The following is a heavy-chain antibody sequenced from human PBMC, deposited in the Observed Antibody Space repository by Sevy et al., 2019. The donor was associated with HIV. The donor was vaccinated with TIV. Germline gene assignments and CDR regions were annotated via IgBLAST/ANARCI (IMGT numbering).Heavy chain of an antibody. D-gene: IGHD3-10*01. V-gene: IGHV3-11*01. J-gene: IGHJ4*02. CDR2: ISGGGATI. Sequence: GGSLRLSCAASGLALSDYYMAWIRQAPGKGLEWVSYISGGGATIYYAASVKGRFTISRDNAKATLHLQMNSLRVDDTAVYFCARDPFHFLRGCFWGQGTQVTVSS. CDR3: ARDPFHFLRGCF. CDR1: GLALSDYY.